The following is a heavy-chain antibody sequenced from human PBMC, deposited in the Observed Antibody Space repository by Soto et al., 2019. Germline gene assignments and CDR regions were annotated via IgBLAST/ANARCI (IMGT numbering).Heavy chain of an antibody. D-gene: IGHD3-22*01. V-gene: IGHV4-34*01. CDR1: GGSFSGYY. J-gene: IGHJ4*02. CDR3: ARGRGYYDSSGYYLDY. CDR2: INHSGST. Sequence: SETLSLTCAVYGGSFSGYYWSWIRQPPGKGLEWIGEINHSGSTNYNPSLKSRVTISVDTSKNQFSLKLSSVTAADTAVYYCARGRGYYDSSGYYLDYWGQGTLVTVSS.